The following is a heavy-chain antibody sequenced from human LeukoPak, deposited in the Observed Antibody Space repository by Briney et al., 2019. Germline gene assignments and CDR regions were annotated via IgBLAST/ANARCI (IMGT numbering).Heavy chain of an antibody. Sequence: PSETLSLTCTVSGGSISSYYWSWIRQPPGKGLEWNGYIYYSGSTNYNPSLKSRVTISVDTSKNQFSLKLSSVTAADTAVYYCARGWIDAFDIWGQGTMVTVSS. CDR1: GGSISSYY. CDR2: IYYSGST. J-gene: IGHJ3*02. D-gene: IGHD1-1*01. CDR3: ARGWIDAFDI. V-gene: IGHV4-59*01.